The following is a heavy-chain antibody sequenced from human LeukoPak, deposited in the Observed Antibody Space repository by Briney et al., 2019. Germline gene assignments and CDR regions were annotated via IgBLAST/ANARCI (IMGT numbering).Heavy chain of an antibody. D-gene: IGHD3-22*01. J-gene: IGHJ3*02. CDR1: GGSFSGYY. V-gene: IGHV4-34*01. Sequence: SETLSLTCAVYGGSFSGYYWSWIRQPPGKGLEWIGEINHSGSTNYNPSLKSRATISVDTSKNQFSLKLSSVTAADTAVYYCARQAMYYYDSSGYYPHDAFDIWGQGTMVTVSS. CDR2: INHSGST. CDR3: ARQAMYYYDSSGYYPHDAFDI.